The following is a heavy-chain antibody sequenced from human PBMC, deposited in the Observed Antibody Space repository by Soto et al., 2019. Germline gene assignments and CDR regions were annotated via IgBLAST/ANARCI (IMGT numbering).Heavy chain of an antibody. Sequence: SETLSLTCTVSGASISSSSYYWGWIRQPPGKGLEWIGTFYYSVSAYYNPSLKSRVTIAVDTSKNQSSLKLSSVTAADTAVYYCARQSGYSYGEFFDYWGQGTLVTVSS. D-gene: IGHD5-18*01. J-gene: IGHJ4*02. CDR2: FYYSVSA. V-gene: IGHV4-39*01. CDR3: ARQSGYSYGEFFDY. CDR1: GASISSSSYY.